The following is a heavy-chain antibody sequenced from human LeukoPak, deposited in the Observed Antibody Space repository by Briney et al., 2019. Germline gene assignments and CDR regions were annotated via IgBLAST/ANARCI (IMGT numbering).Heavy chain of an antibody. D-gene: IGHD5-18*01. V-gene: IGHV3-53*01. CDR3: ARDNWGYSYGLYYYYMDV. CDR1: GFTVSSNY. CDR2: IYSGGST. Sequence: GGSLRLSCAASGFTVSSNYMSWVRQAPGKGLEWVSVIYSGGSTYHADPVKGRFTISRDNSKNTLYLQMNSLRAEDTAVYYCARDNWGYSYGLYYYYMDVWGKGTTVTLSS. J-gene: IGHJ6*03.